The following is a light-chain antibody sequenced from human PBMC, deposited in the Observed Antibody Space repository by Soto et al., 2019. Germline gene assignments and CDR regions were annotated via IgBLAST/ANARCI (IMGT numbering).Light chain of an antibody. CDR2: DAS. Sequence: EIVLTQSPATLSLSPGERATLSCWASQSVGTYLAWYQQKPGQAPRLLIYDASTRATGVPARFSGSGSGTDFTITISSLEPEDSAVYYCQQRNNWSFGPGTKVDIK. CDR1: QSVGTY. J-gene: IGKJ3*01. V-gene: IGKV3-11*01. CDR3: QQRNNWS.